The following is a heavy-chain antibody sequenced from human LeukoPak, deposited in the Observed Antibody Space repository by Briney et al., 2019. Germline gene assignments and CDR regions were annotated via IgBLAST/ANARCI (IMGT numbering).Heavy chain of an antibody. CDR3: ARCGFDYPYYYYYMDV. D-gene: IGHD4-11*01. V-gene: IGHV4-38-2*02. Sequence: SETLSLTCTVSGYSISTDYYWGWIRQPPGKGLEWIGSVYHSGTTYHIPSLKSRVTISVDTSKNQFSLKLNSVTAADTAVYYCARCGFDYPYYYYYMDVWGKGTTVTVSS. J-gene: IGHJ6*03. CDR1: GYSISTDYY. CDR2: VYHSGTT.